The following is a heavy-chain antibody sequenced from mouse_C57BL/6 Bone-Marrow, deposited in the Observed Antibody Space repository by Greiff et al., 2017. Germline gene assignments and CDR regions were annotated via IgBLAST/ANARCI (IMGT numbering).Heavy chain of an antibody. J-gene: IGHJ3*01. CDR1: GFTFSSYA. D-gene: IGHD4-1*02. CDR3: ARYSSHQLGSFAV. V-gene: IGHV5-4*03. CDR2: ISDGGSYT. Sequence: DVMLVESGGGLVKPGGSLKLSCAASGFTFSSYAMSWVRQTPEKRLEWVATISDGGSYTSYPDNVQGRFTISRYNAKNNLYLQMCHLKSEDTAMYYCARYSSHQLGSFAVWGQGTLVTVSA.